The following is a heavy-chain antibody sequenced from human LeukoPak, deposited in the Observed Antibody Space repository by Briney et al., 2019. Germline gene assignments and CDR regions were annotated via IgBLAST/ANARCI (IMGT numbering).Heavy chain of an antibody. CDR1: GGSISSHY. CDR3: ARESEDCSSTSCSRWFDP. CDR2: IYYSGST. J-gene: IGHJ5*02. Sequence: PSETLSLTCTVSGGSISSHYWSWIRQPPGKGLEWIGYIYYSGSTNYNPSLKSRVTISVDTSKNQFSLKLSSVTAADTAVYYCARESEDCSSTSCSRWFDPWGQGTLVTVSS. V-gene: IGHV4-59*11. D-gene: IGHD2-2*01.